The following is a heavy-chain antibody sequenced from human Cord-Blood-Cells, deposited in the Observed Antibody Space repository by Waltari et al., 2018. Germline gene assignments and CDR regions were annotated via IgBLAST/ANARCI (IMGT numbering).Heavy chain of an antibody. CDR2: INACTGNT. Sequence: QVQLVQSGAEVKKPGASVKVSCKASGYTFTSYAMHWVRQAPGQRLEWMGWINACTGNTKYSQTFQGRVTITRDTSASTAYMELSSLRSEDTAVYYCARDNAFDIWGQGTMVTVSS. CDR1: GYTFTSYA. CDR3: ARDNAFDI. V-gene: IGHV1-3*01. J-gene: IGHJ3*02.